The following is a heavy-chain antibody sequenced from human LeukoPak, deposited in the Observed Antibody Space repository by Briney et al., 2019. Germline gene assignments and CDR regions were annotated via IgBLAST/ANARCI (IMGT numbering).Heavy chain of an antibody. Sequence: GGSLRLSCAASGFTFSSYAMHWVRQAPGKGLEYVSAISNNGGSTYYANSVKGRFTISRDNSKNTLCLQMGSLRAEDMAVYYCARLSVAVVDAGYWGQGTLVTVSS. V-gene: IGHV3-64*01. CDR2: ISNNGGST. J-gene: IGHJ4*02. CDR3: ARLSVAVVDAGY. CDR1: GFTFSSYA. D-gene: IGHD6-19*01.